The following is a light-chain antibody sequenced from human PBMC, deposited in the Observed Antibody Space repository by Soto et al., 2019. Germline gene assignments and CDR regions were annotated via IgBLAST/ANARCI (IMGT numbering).Light chain of an antibody. J-gene: IGKJ3*01. CDR2: GAS. V-gene: IGKV3-15*01. CDR3: QQYNNWPTFT. CDR1: QNVRSN. Sequence: EIVMTQSPATLSVSPGERATVSCRSSQNVRSNLAWYQQKPGQAPRLLIYGASTRATGIPARFSGGGSGTDFTLTIDNLEPEDFAVYHCQQYNNWPTFTFGPGTKVDI.